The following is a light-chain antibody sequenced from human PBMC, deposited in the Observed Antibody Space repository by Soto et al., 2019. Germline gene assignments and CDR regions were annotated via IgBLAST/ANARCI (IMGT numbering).Light chain of an antibody. CDR1: SSDVGGYNY. Sequence: QSALTQPRSASGSPGQSITISCTGTSSDVGGYNYVSWYQQHPAKAPKLIIFDVSKRPSGVPNRFSGSKSGNTASLTISGLRAEDEADYYCQSYDSGVSASVFGGGTKLTVL. CDR3: QSYDSGVSASV. J-gene: IGLJ2*01. V-gene: IGLV2-11*01. CDR2: DVS.